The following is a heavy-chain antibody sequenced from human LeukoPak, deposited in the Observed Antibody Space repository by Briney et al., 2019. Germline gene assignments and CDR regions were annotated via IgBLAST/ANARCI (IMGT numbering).Heavy chain of an antibody. J-gene: IGHJ4*02. CDR3: AREPPPSGYSYGLFDY. CDR2: ISSSSSYI. Sequence: GGSLRLSCAASGFTFSSYSMNWVRQAPGKGLEWVSSISSSSSYIYYADSVKGRFTISRDNAKNSLYLQMNSLRAEDTAVYYRAREPPPSGYSYGLFDYWGQGTLVTVSS. D-gene: IGHD5-18*01. V-gene: IGHV3-21*01. CDR1: GFTFSSYS.